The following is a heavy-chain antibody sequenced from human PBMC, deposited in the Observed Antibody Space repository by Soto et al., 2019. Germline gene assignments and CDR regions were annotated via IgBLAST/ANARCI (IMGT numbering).Heavy chain of an antibody. V-gene: IGHV4-31*03. CDR2: IHYSGNA. CDR3: AREQGIVEMTGDYSGLDV. Sequence: QVQLQESGPGLVKPSQTLSLTCTVSGGSISSDGDYWSWIRQRPGKGLEWIGYIHYSGNAHYNPTLKSRLIISLDSSKNQFSLEMTSVTAADTAVYYCAREQGIVEMTGDYSGLDVWGQGTTVTVSS. J-gene: IGHJ6*02. D-gene: IGHD2-21*02. CDR1: GGSISSDGDY.